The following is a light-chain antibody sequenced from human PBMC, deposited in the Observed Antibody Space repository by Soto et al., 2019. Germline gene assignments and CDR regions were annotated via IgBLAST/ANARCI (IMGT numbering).Light chain of an antibody. CDR3: QQYNSYWT. Sequence: DIKMTQSPSTLSASVGDRVIITCRASQSISSWLAWYQQKPGKAPKLLIYDASSLESGVPSRFSGSGSGTEFTLTISSLQPDDFATYYCQQYNSYWTFGQGTKVDIK. CDR2: DAS. CDR1: QSISSW. J-gene: IGKJ1*01. V-gene: IGKV1-5*01.